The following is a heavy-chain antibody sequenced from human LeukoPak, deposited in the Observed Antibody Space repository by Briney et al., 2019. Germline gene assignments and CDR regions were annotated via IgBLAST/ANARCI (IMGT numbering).Heavy chain of an antibody. CDR3: TRIFYYGTRGYYPDF. Sequence: GGSLRLSCAASGFTFSDHHMDWVRQAPGKGLEWIGRSKNKDYAYSTVYAASVKGRFTFSRDDPKNSLYLQMNSLTTEDTAVYYCTRIFYYGTRGYYPDFWGQGTLVTASS. D-gene: IGHD3-22*01. J-gene: IGHJ4*02. CDR2: SKNKDYAYST. V-gene: IGHV3-72*01. CDR1: GFTFSDHH.